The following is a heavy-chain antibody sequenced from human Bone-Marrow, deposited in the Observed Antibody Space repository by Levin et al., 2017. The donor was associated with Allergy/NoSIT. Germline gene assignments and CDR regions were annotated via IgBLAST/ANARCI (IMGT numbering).Heavy chain of an antibody. J-gene: IGHJ6*02. CDR1: GFTIRSSY. V-gene: IGHV3-66*02. CDR3: ARTNYDVLTSQMDL. D-gene: IGHD3-9*01. Sequence: GASVKVSCVASGFTIRSSYMSWVRQAPGKGLEWVSLIYSGGTTYYADSVRGRFTISRDMSKNTLYLQMNSLRPEDTGLYYCARTNYDVLTSQMDLWGQGTTVNVSS. CDR2: IYSGGTT.